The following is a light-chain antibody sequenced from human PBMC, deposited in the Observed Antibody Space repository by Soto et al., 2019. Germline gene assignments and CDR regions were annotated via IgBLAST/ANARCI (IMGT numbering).Light chain of an antibody. V-gene: IGKV1-5*01. CDR1: QSISSW. CDR2: DAS. CDR3: QQYNSYWT. Sequence: DIQLTQSPSFLSASVGDRVTITCRASQSISSWLAWYQQKPGKAPXXLIYDASSLESGVPSRFSGSGSGTEFTLTISSLQPDDFATYYCQQYNSYWTFGQGTKVDIK. J-gene: IGKJ1*01.